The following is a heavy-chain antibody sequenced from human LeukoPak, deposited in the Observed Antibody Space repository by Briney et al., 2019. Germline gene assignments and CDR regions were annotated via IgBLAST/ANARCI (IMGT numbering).Heavy chain of an antibody. J-gene: IGHJ4*02. V-gene: IGHV3-48*01. CDR3: AKNLGYNYGRYYFDY. Sequence: GGSLRLSCAASGFTFNTYIMNWVRQAPGKGLEWVSYISGSSGIIDYADSVRGRFTISRDNAKNSLYLQMNSLRAEDTAVYYCAKNLGYNYGRYYFDYWGQGTLVTVSS. D-gene: IGHD5-18*01. CDR2: ISGSSGII. CDR1: GFTFNTYI.